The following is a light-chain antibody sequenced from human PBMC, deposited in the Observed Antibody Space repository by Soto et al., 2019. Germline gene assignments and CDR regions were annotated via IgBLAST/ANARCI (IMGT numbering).Light chain of an antibody. CDR3: QQTFSTFLS. CDR1: QNINYY. Sequence: DIPMTQSPSSLSASVGDRVTITCRASQNINYYLNWYQQKPGKAPKLLIYGASNLQSGVPSRFSGSGSGTDFTLTISSLQLEDFATYFCQQTFSTFLSFCGGTKVEIK. V-gene: IGKV1-39*01. CDR2: GAS. J-gene: IGKJ4*01.